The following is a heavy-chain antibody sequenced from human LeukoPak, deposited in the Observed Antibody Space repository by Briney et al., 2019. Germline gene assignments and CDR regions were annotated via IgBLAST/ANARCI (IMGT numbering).Heavy chain of an antibody. CDR2: ISSSSSTI. Sequence: PGGSLRLSCAASGFTFSSYSMNWVRQAPGKGLEWVSYISSSSSTIYYADSVKGRFTISRDNAKNSLYLQMNSLRAEDTAVYYCARDGFRSSWYLALDYWGQGTLVTVSS. CDR3: ARDGFRSSWYLALDY. V-gene: IGHV3-48*01. J-gene: IGHJ4*02. D-gene: IGHD6-13*01. CDR1: GFTFSSYS.